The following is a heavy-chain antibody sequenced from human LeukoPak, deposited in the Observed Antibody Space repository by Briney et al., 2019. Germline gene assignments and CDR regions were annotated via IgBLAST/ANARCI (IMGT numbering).Heavy chain of an antibody. CDR1: GFTFSSYG. D-gene: IGHD3-3*01. J-gene: IGHJ3*02. CDR3: AKRGPYYDFWSGSRDDAFDI. V-gene: IGHV3-33*06. CDR2: IWYDGSNK. Sequence: GGSLRLSCAASGFTFSSYGMHWVRQAPGKGLEWVAVIWYDGSNKYYADSVKGRFTISRDNSKNTLYLQMNSLRAEDTAVYYCAKRGPYYDFWSGSRDDAFDIWGQGTMVTVSS.